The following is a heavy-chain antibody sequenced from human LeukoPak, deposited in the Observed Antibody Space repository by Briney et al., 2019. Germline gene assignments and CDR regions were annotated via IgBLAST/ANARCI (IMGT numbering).Heavy chain of an antibody. V-gene: IGHV3-9*01. CDR3: ARDGYSYGEDYFDY. CDR2: ISWNSGSI. CDR1: GFTFDDYA. J-gene: IGHJ4*02. Sequence: TGGSLRLSCAASGFTFDDYAMHWVRQAPGKGLEWVSGISWNSGSIGYADSVKGRFTISRDNAKNSLYLQMNSLRAEDTAVYYCARDGYSYGEDYFDYWGQGTLVTVSS. D-gene: IGHD5-18*01.